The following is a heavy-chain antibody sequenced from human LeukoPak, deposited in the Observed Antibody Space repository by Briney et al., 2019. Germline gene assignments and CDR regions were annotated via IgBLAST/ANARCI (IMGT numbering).Heavy chain of an antibody. D-gene: IGHD4-23*01. CDR3: ARAPGGNAGNFQH. CDR1: GVSISTYY. CDR2: IYYSGST. V-gene: IGHV4-59*01. Sequence: SETLSLTCTVSGVSISTYYWNWIRQPPGKGLEWIGYIYYSGSTNYNPSLKSRVTISVDTSKNHFSLKLSSVTAADTAVYYCARAPGGNAGNFQHWGQGTLVTVSS. J-gene: IGHJ1*01.